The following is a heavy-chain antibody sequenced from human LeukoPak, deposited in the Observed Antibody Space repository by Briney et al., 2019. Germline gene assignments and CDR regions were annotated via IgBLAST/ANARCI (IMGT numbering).Heavy chain of an antibody. CDR1: GYTFTGYY. V-gene: IGHV1-2*02. CDR3: ARPLGYCSSTSCYYGY. CDR2: INPNSGGT. J-gene: IGHJ4*02. Sequence: ASVKVSCKASGYTFTGYYMHWVRQAPGQGLEWRGWINPNSGGTNYAQKFQGRVTMTRDASISTAYMELSRLRSDDTAVYYCARPLGYCSSTSCYYGYWGQGTLVTVSS. D-gene: IGHD2-2*01.